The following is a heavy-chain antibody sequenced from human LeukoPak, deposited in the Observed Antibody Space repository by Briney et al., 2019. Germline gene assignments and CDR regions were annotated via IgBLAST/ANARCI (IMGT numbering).Heavy chain of an antibody. Sequence: GGSLRLSCAASGFTFSNYWMSWVRQAPGKGPEWVGDIKTDGSDKYYVGSVKGRFTISRDNAKNSLYLQMNSLRAEDTAVYYCARESQIQYGSGSYWGFDYWGQGILVTVSS. J-gene: IGHJ4*02. CDR3: ARESQIQYGSGSYWGFDY. CDR2: IKTDGSDK. CDR1: GFTFSNYW. D-gene: IGHD3-10*01. V-gene: IGHV3-7*03.